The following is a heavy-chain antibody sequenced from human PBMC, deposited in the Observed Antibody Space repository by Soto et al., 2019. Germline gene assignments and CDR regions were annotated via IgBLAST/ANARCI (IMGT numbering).Heavy chain of an antibody. J-gene: IGHJ6*03. D-gene: IGHD2-15*01. V-gene: IGHV4-4*02. CDR3: ASLGYCSGGSCPTPYYYYYYMDV. Sequence: QVQLQESGPGLVKPSGTLSLTCAVSSGSISSSNWWSWVRQPPGKGLEWIGEIYHSGSTNYNPSLTSRVTISVEKSKNQFSLKLSSVTAADTAVYYCASLGYCSGGSCPTPYYYYYYMDVWGKGTTVTVSS. CDR1: SGSISSSNW. CDR2: IYHSGST.